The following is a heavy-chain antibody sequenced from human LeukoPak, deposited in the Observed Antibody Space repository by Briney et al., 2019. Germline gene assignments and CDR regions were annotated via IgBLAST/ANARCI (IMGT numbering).Heavy chain of an antibody. CDR2: INSYSSYI. D-gene: IGHD3-9*01. V-gene: IGHV3-21*01. CDR3: ARGPGGVLRYFDWLLFADY. Sequence: GGSLRLSCAASKFTFSSYSMNWVRQAPGKGLEWVSSINSYSSYIYYADSVKGRFTISRDNSKNTLYLQMNSLRAEDTAVYYCARGPGGVLRYFDWLLFADYWGQGTLVTVSS. CDR1: KFTFSSYS. J-gene: IGHJ4*02.